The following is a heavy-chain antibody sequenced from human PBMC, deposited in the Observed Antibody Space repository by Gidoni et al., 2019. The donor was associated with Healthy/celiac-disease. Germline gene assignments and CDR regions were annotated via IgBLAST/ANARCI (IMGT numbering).Heavy chain of an antibody. D-gene: IGHD6-13*01. CDR3: ARGMGIAAADAQLDY. Sequence: QVQLVQSGAEVKKPGSSVKVSCKASGGTFSSYTISWVRQAHGQGLEWMGRSITILGIANYAQKFQGRVTITADKSTSTAYMELSSLRSEDTAVYYCARGMGIAAADAQLDYWGQGTLVTVSS. V-gene: IGHV1-69*02. CDR1: GGTFSSYT. J-gene: IGHJ4*02. CDR2: SITILGIA.